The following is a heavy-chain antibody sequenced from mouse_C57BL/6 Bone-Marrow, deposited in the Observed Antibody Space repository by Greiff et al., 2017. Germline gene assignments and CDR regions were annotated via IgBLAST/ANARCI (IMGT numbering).Heavy chain of an antibody. CDR1: GYTFTSYW. D-gene: IGHD1-1*01. J-gene: IGHJ2*01. CDR2: IDPSDSYT. CDR3: ARGGLRLYYFDY. Sequence: VQLQQPGAELVKPGASVKLSCKASGYTFTSYWMQWVKQRPGQGLEWIGEIDPSDSYTNYNQKFKGKATLTVDTSSSTAYMQLSSLPSEDSAVYYCARGGLRLYYFDYWGQGTTLTVSS. V-gene: IGHV1-50*01.